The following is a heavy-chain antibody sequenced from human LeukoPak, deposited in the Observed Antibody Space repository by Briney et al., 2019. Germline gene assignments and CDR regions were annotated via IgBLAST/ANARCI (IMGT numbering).Heavy chain of an antibody. J-gene: IGHJ5*01. D-gene: IGHD3-10*01. CDR3: AKRGNYFGSGSYYGNWFDF. Sequence: AASVKVSCKASGYTFTNYDINWVRQAAGQGLEWMGWMNPNSGNTGYAQKFQGRVTMTRDTSISTAYMELGSLRSEDTAVYYWAKRGNYFGSGSYYGNWFDFWGQGNLVTVSS. CDR1: GYTFTNYD. CDR2: MNPNSGNT. V-gene: IGHV1-8*01.